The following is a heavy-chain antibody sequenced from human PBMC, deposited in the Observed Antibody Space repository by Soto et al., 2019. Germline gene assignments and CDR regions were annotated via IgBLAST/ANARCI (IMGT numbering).Heavy chain of an antibody. D-gene: IGHD6-19*01. CDR3: ARWSGVLAGTNAPFAH. V-gene: IGHV1-69*16. CDR2: ILPVLGNT. Sequence: QVQLVQSGPEVKKPGSSVKVSCTASGGTFGRYTISWVRQAPGQGLEWMGGILPVLGNTHVAQSVQDRLTFTADESTRTAYLELSSLRPEDTAVYYCARWSGVLAGTNAPFAHWDQGILVTVSS. J-gene: IGHJ4*02. CDR1: GGTFGRYT.